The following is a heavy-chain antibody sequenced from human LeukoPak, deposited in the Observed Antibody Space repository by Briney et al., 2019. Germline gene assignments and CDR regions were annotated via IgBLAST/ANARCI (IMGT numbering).Heavy chain of an antibody. CDR2: INAGNGNT. Sequence: ASVKVSCKASGYTFASYTIHWVRQAPGQRLEWMGWINAGNGNTKYSQKFQGRVTITRDTSASTAYMELNSLRSEDTAVYYCAGGDSSSWYAGDWFDPWGQGTLVTVSS. J-gene: IGHJ5*02. D-gene: IGHD6-13*01. V-gene: IGHV1-3*01. CDR1: GYTFASYT. CDR3: AGGDSSSWYAGDWFDP.